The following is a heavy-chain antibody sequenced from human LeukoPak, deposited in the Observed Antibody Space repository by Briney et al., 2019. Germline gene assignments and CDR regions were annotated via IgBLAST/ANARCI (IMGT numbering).Heavy chain of an antibody. D-gene: IGHD2-15*01. CDR1: GFTFSNYA. CDR3: AKNGDRGAYCSGGSCYPYYYYYMDV. Sequence: GGSLRLSCAASGFTFSNYAMSWVRQAPGKGLEWLSIISASGGGTDYADSVKGRFTISRDNSKNTLYLQMNSLRAEDTAIYYCAKNGDRGAYCSGGSCYPYYYYYMDVWGKGTTVTISS. V-gene: IGHV3-23*01. J-gene: IGHJ6*03. CDR2: ISASGGGT.